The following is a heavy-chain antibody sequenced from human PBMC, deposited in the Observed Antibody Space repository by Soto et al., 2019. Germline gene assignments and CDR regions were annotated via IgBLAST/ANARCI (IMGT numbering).Heavy chain of an antibody. D-gene: IGHD3-3*01. CDR3: ARGYMTYYDFWSGYYDNWFDP. CDR2: MNPNSGNT. CDR1: GYTFTSYD. Sequence: AASVKVSCKASGYTFTSYDINWVRQATGQGLEWMGWMNPNSGNTGYAQKFQGRVTMTRNTSISTAYMELSSLRSEDTAVYYCARGYMTYYDFWSGYYDNWFDPWGQGTLVTVSS. J-gene: IGHJ5*02. V-gene: IGHV1-8*01.